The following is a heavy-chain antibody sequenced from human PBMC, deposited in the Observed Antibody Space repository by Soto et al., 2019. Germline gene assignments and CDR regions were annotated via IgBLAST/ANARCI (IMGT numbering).Heavy chain of an antibody. CDR3: VKDSSNSKYDFWSGYYRTFDY. D-gene: IGHD3-3*01. J-gene: IGHJ4*02. CDR2: ISSNGGST. CDR1: GFTFSSYA. V-gene: IGHV3-64D*08. Sequence: GGSLRLSCSASGFTFSSYAMHWVRQAPGKGLEYVSAISSNGGSTYYADSVKGRFTISRDNSKNTLYLQMSSLRAEDTAVYYCVKDSSNSKYDFWSGYYRTFDYWGQGTLVTVSS.